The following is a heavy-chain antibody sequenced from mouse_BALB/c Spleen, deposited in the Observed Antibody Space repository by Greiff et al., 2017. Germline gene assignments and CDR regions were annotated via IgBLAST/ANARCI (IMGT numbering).Heavy chain of an antibody. D-gene: IGHD2-14*01. CDR3: ARDRYVFAMDY. V-gene: IGHV5-4*02. CDR1: GFTFSDYY. Sequence: EVMLVESGGGLVKPGGSLKLSCAASGFTFSDYYMYWVRQTPEKRLEWVATISDGGSYTYYPDSVKGRFTISRDNAKNNLYLQMSSLKSEDTAMYYCARDRYVFAMDYWGQGTSVTVSS. J-gene: IGHJ4*01. CDR2: ISDGGSYT.